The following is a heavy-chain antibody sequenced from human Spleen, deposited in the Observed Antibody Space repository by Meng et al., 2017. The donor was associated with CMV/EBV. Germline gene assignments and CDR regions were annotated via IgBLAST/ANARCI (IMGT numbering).Heavy chain of an antibody. J-gene: IGHJ4*02. Sequence: QVQLQQSGPGLVKPSQTLPLTCTSSGDRVSITSAAWNWIRQSPSRGLEWLGRTYYRSKYYNDYALSVKSRITINPDTSKNQFSLQLNSVTPEDTAIYYCARDWGDVRGGFDFWGQGTLVPSPQ. CDR2: TYYRSKYYN. CDR1: GDRVSITSAA. V-gene: IGHV6-1*01. D-gene: IGHD3-10*02. CDR3: ARDWGDVRGGFDF.